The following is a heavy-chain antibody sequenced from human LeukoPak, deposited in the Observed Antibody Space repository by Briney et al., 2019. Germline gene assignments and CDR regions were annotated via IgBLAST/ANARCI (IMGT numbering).Heavy chain of an antibody. Sequence: SETLSLTCAVYGGSFSGYYWSWIRQPPGKGLEWIGEINHGGSTNYNPSLKSRVTISVDTSKNQFSLKLSSVTAADTAVYYCARSSSCSSTSCYTGVWFDPWGQGTLVTVSS. CDR1: GGSFSGYY. V-gene: IGHV4-34*01. CDR2: INHGGST. D-gene: IGHD2-2*02. CDR3: ARSSSCSSTSCYTGVWFDP. J-gene: IGHJ5*02.